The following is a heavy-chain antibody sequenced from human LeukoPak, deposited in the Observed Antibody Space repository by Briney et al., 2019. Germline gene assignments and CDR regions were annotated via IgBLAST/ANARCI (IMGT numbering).Heavy chain of an antibody. CDR1: GGSISSYY. CDR3: ARDLSLGGYYYGMDV. Sequence: PSETLSLTCTVSGGSISSYYWSWIRQPPGKGLEWIGYIYYSGSTNYNPSLKSRVTISVDTSKNQFSLKLSSVTAADTAVYYCARDLSLGGYYYGMDVWGQGTTVTVSS. V-gene: IGHV4-59*01. D-gene: IGHD1-26*01. J-gene: IGHJ6*02. CDR2: IYYSGST.